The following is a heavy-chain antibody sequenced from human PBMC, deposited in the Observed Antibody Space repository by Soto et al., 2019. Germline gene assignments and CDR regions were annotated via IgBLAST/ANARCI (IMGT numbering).Heavy chain of an antibody. CDR3: AKDEAYYFDH. V-gene: IGHV3-43*01. CDR2: ISYDGDDT. J-gene: IGHJ4*02. CDR1: GLDFEDYT. Sequence: PGGSLRLSCVASGLDFEDYTMHWVRQPPGKGLECVSRISYDGDDTYYADSVRGRFTMSRDNSKNSLFLLMNNLTPEDTAVYYCAKDEAYYFDHWGQGTLVTVSS.